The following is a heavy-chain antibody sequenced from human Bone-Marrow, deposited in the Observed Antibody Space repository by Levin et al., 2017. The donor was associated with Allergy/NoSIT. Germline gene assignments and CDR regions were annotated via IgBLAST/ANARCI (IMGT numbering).Heavy chain of an antibody. Sequence: PSETLSLTCTVSGGPISSSSHYWAWIRQSPGKGLEWIGSASHSGGTHNNPSLKSRLTISVDTSKSQFSLMLTSVTAADTAIYYCARRATVTTGESDYWGQRTLVTVSS. V-gene: IGHV4-39*01. CDR3: ARRATVTTGESDY. D-gene: IGHD4-17*01. CDR1: GGPISSSSHY. CDR2: ASHSGGT. J-gene: IGHJ4*02.